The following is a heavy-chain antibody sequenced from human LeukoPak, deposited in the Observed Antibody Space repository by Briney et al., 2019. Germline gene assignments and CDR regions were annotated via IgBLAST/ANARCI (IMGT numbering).Heavy chain of an antibody. V-gene: IGHV4-38-2*02. CDR3: ARSPYDILTGYYPYYYYYYMDV. J-gene: IGHJ6*03. D-gene: IGHD3-9*01. CDR1: GYSISSGYY. CDR2: IYHSGST. Sequence: SETLSLTCTVSGYSISSGYYWGWIRQPPGKGLEWIGSIYHSGSTYYNPSLKSRVTISVDTSKNQFSLKLSSVTAADTAVYYCARSPYDILTGYYPYYYYYYMDVWGKGTTVTVSS.